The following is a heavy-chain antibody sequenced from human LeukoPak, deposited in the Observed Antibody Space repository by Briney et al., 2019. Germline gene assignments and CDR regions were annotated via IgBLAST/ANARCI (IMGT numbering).Heavy chain of an antibody. J-gene: IGHJ3*02. CDR1: GFTFSSYW. V-gene: IGHV3-7*01. CDR3: ASNLVSGAFDI. D-gene: IGHD3-3*01. CDR2: IKQDGSEK. Sequence: GGSLRLSCAASGFTFSSYWMSWVRQAPGKGLEWVANIKQDGSEKYYVDSVKGRFTISRDNAKNSLYLQMNSLRAEDTAVYYCASNLVSGAFDIWGQGTMVTVSS.